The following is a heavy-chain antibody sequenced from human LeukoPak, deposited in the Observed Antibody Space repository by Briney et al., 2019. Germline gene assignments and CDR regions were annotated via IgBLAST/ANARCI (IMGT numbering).Heavy chain of an antibody. D-gene: IGHD3-10*01. V-gene: IGHV3-30*04. CDR2: ISYDGSNK. J-gene: IGHJ4*02. CDR3: ARSLSNYYGSGSVDY. CDR1: GFTFSSYA. Sequence: QSGGSLRLSCAASGFTFSSYAMHWVRQAPGKGLEWVAVISYDGSNKYYADSVKGRSTISRDNSKNTLYLQMNSLRAEDTAVYYCARSLSNYYGSGSVDYWGQGTLVTVSS.